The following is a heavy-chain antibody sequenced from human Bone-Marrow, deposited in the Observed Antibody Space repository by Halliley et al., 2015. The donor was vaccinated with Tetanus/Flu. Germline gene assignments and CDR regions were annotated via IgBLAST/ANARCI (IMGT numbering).Heavy chain of an antibody. J-gene: IGHJ2*01. CDR2: IYGDGTT. CDR3: ATIFGYWYFNI. Sequence: SLRLSCAASGFSVRNDYMAWVRHAPGKGLEWVSTIYGDGTTFYSDAVKGRSTVSRDNSKNTLDLQMNTLRVEDTALYYCATIFGYWYFNIWGRGTQVTVSS. D-gene: IGHD3-10*01. V-gene: IGHV3-53*01. CDR1: GFSVRNDY.